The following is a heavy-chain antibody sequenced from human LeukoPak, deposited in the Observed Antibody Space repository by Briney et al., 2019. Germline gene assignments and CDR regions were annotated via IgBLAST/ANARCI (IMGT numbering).Heavy chain of an antibody. CDR3: ARAYGSGTYGAFDI. J-gene: IGHJ3*02. V-gene: IGHV3-30*03. CDR1: GFTFSSYG. D-gene: IGHD3-10*01. Sequence: GRSLRLSCAASGFTFSSYGMNWVRQAPGKGLEWVAVISYDGSNKYYADSVKGRFTISRDNSKNTLFVQMSSLRAEDTAVYYCARAYGSGTYGAFDIWGQGTKVTVSS. CDR2: ISYDGSNK.